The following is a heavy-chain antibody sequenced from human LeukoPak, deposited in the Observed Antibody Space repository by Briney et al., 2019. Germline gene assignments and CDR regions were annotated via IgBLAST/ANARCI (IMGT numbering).Heavy chain of an antibody. J-gene: IGHJ4*02. CDR1: GGSISSSSYY. D-gene: IGHD3-3*01. CDR2: IYYSGST. CDR3: ARSHRQHVLRFLEWLGNNYFDY. V-gene: IGHV4-39*01. Sequence: PSETLSLTCTVSGGSISSSSYYWGWIRQPPGKGLEWIGSIYYSGSTYYNPSLKSRVTISVDTSKNQFSLKLSSVTAADTAVYYCARSHRQHVLRFLEWLGNNYFDYWGQGTLVTVSS.